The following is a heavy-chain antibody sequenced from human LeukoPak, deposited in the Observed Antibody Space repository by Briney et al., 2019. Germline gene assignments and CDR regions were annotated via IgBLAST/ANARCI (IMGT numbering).Heavy chain of an antibody. D-gene: IGHD3-22*01. Sequence: SETLSLTCTVSGGSISSYYWSWIRQPPGKGLEWMGNIYYSGSTNYNSSLKSRVTISVDTSKNQISLKLRSVTAADTAVYYCASDKIGYYYDSSGYSNWGQGTLDTVSS. J-gene: IGHJ4*02. V-gene: IGHV4-59*08. CDR3: ASDKIGYYYDSSGYSN. CDR2: IYYSGST. CDR1: GGSISSYY.